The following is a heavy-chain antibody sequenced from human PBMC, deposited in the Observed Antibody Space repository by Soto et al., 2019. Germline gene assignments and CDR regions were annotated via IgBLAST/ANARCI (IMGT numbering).Heavy chain of an antibody. CDR1: GFTFSSYG. Sequence: GGSLRLSCAASGFTFSSYGMHWVRQAPGKGLEWVAVIWYDGSNKYYADSVKGRFTISRDNSKNTLYLQMNSLRAEDTAVYYCARGLGVVAATWLDYWGQGTLVTVSS. J-gene: IGHJ4*02. CDR2: IWYDGSNK. D-gene: IGHD2-15*01. CDR3: ARGLGVVAATWLDY. V-gene: IGHV3-33*01.